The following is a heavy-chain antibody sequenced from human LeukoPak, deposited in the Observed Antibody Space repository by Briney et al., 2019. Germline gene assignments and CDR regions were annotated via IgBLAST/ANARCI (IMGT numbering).Heavy chain of an antibody. J-gene: IGHJ6*04. Sequence: SETLSLTCAVYGGSFSGYYWSWIRQPPGKGLEWIGEINHSGSTNYKPSLKSRVTISVDTSKNQFSLKLSSVTAADTAVYYCAGSRGYCSGGSCYSGNYYYYGMDVWGKGTTVTVSS. CDR3: AGSRGYCSGGSCYSGNYYYYGMDV. D-gene: IGHD2-15*01. CDR2: INHSGST. CDR1: GGSFSGYY. V-gene: IGHV4-34*01.